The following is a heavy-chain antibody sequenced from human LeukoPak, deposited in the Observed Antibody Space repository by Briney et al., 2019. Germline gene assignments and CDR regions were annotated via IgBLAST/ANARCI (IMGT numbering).Heavy chain of an antibody. D-gene: IGHD4-11*01. CDR2: IDWDDDK. Sequence: SGPPLVNPTQTLTLTCTFSGFSLNTTGMCVSWIRQPPGNALEWLARIDWDDDKYYSTSLKTRLTISKDTSKNQVVLRMTNMDPVDTATYYCVRMTYSTIDYWGQGTLVTVSS. CDR3: VRMTYSTIDY. J-gene: IGHJ4*02. CDR1: GFSLNTTGMC. V-gene: IGHV2-70*11.